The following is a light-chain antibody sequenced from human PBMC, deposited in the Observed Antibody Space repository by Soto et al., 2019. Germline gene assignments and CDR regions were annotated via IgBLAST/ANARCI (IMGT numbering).Light chain of an antibody. CDR3: GSYTGSIYV. V-gene: IGLV2-14*01. J-gene: IGLJ1*01. CDR2: EVS. CDR1: SSDVGGYKF. Sequence: QSALTQPASVSGSPGQSITISCTGTSSDVGGYKFVSWYQQHPGKAPKLIIYEVSNRPSGFSSRFSCSKSGNTASLTISGLQAEDEADYYCGSYTGSIYVFGTGTKLTVL.